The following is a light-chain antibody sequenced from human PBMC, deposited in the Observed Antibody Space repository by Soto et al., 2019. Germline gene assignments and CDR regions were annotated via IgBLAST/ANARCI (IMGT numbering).Light chain of an antibody. J-gene: IGKJ4*01. CDR2: GAS. Sequence: DIQMTQSPSSLSASVGDRVTITCRASQSISSFLNWYQKKPGKAPNLLIYGASSLQSGVPSRFSGSAPGTDFRLTISSLQPEDFATYYCQQSHSTLFTFGGGTKVEIK. V-gene: IGKV1-39*01. CDR3: QQSHSTLFT. CDR1: QSISSF.